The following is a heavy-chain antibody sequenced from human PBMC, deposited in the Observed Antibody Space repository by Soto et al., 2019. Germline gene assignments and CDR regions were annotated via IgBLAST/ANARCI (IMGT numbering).Heavy chain of an antibody. Sequence: QVHLVQSGAEVKKPGSSLKVSCKASGGTFGRYTISWVRQAPGQGLEWMGWIIPILETANYAQKFQGRVTITADTSTSTAYFDLSGVKSDDAGVYYCARGGKLGGDLDVWGKGTPVTVSS. CDR1: GGTFGRYT. CDR3: ARGGKLGGDLDV. D-gene: IGHD1-26*01. J-gene: IGHJ6*04. CDR2: IIPILETA. V-gene: IGHV1-69*08.